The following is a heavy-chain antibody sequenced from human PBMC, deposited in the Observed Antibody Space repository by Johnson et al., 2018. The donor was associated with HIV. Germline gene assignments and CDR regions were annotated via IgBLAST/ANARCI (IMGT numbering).Heavy chain of an antibody. CDR2: ISWNSGSI. D-gene: IGHD4-23*01. Sequence: VQLVESGGGLVQPGRSLRLSCAASGFTFDEYAMHWVRQAPGKGLEWVSGISWNSGSIGYADYVKGRFTISRDNAKNSLYLQMNSLRAEDTAVYYCAKGPVDYGDNYDGFDIWGQGTTVTVSS. V-gene: IGHV3-9*01. CDR3: AKGPVDYGDNYDGFDI. J-gene: IGHJ3*02. CDR1: GFTFDEYA.